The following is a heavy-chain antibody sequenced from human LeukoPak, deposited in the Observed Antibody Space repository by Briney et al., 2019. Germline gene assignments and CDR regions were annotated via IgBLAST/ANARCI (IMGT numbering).Heavy chain of an antibody. Sequence: SETLSLTCTVSGGSISSYYWSWIRQPPGKGLEWIGYIYYSGSTNYNPSLKSRVTISVDTSKNQFSLKLSSVTAADTAVYYCARTHYDGYSYGYSFGAFDIWGQGTMVTVSS. CDR3: ARTHYDGYSYGYSFGAFDI. CDR2: IYYSGST. D-gene: IGHD5-18*01. CDR1: GGSISSYY. J-gene: IGHJ3*02. V-gene: IGHV4-59*01.